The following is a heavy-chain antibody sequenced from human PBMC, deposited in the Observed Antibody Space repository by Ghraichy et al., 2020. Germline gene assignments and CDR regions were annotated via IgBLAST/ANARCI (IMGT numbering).Heavy chain of an antibody. CDR3: ARVGCGGDCYGFDY. D-gene: IGHD2-21*01. Sequence: SETLSLTCAVYGGSFSGYYWSWIRQPPGKGLEWIGEINHSGSTNYNPSFKSRVTISVDTSKNQFSLKLSSVTAADTAVYYCARVGCGGDCYGFDYWGQGTLVTVSS. J-gene: IGHJ4*02. CDR1: GGSFSGYY. CDR2: INHSGST. V-gene: IGHV4-34*01.